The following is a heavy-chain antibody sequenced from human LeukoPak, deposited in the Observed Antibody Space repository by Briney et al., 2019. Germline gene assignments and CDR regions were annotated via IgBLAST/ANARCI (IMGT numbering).Heavy chain of an antibody. CDR3: ASTFPYCSDDDCAL. J-gene: IGHJ1*01. CDR2: INPDGATK. V-gene: IGHV3-7*01. Sequence: GGSLRLSCAASGFTFSSNWMSWVRQAAGKGLEWVANINPDGATKLYVGSGTGRFTISRDNARNSLYLEMNSLRDEDTAVYFCASTFPYCSDDDCALGGQGTLVTVSS. D-gene: IGHD2-15*01. CDR1: GFTFSSNW.